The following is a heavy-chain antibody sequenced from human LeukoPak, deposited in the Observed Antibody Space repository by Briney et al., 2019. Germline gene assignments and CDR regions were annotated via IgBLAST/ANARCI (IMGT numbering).Heavy chain of an antibody. CDR1: GGSFSGYY. CDR2: INHSGST. D-gene: IGHD6-6*01. Sequence: SETLSLTCAVYGGSFSGYYWSWIRQPPVKGLEWIGEINHSGSTNYNPSLKSRVTISVDTSKNQFSLKLSSVTAADTAVYYCARGLGAAPGPGHFDYWGQGTLVTVSS. V-gene: IGHV4-34*01. CDR3: ARGLGAAPGPGHFDY. J-gene: IGHJ4*02.